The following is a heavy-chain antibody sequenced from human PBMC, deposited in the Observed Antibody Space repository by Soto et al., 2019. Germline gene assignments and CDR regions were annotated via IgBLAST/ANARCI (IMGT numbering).Heavy chain of an antibody. D-gene: IGHD3-22*01. V-gene: IGHV3-23*01. CDR3: AKDLTRRGNYDSSAYQPFPVY. CDR2: ISGSGGST. CDR1: GFTFSNYA. J-gene: IGHJ4*02. Sequence: QPGGSLRLSCAASGFTFSNYAMSWVRQAPGKGLEWVSGISGSGGSTYYADSVKGRFTISRDNSKNTLYLQMNSLSAEDTAVYYCAKDLTRRGNYDSSAYQPFPVYWGQGTLVTVSS.